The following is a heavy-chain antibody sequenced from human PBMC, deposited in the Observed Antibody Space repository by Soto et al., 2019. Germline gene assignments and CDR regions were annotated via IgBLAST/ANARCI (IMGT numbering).Heavy chain of an antibody. J-gene: IGHJ6*02. Sequence: QVQLQESGPGLVKPSQTLSLTCTVSGGSISSGGYYWSWIRQHPGKGLEWIGYIYYSGSTYYNPSLKSRVTISVDTSKNQFSLKLSSVTAADTAVYYCARDGIAAAGHWYYGMDVWGQGTTVTVSS. CDR1: GGSISSGGYY. CDR3: ARDGIAAAGHWYYGMDV. D-gene: IGHD6-13*01. CDR2: IYYSGST. V-gene: IGHV4-31*03.